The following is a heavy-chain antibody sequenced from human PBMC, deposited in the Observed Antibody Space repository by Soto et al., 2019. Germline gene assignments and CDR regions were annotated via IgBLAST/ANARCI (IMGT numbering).Heavy chain of an antibody. Sequence: QVQLVESGGGVVQPGRSLRLSCAASGFTFSSYGMHWVRQAPGKGLEWVAVISYDGSNKYYADSVKGRFTITRGNSKNTLYLQMNSLGAEDTAVYYCAKVVSYGSGRPPNYGMDVWGQGTTVTVSS. V-gene: IGHV3-30*18. D-gene: IGHD3-10*01. J-gene: IGHJ6*02. CDR3: AKVVSYGSGRPPNYGMDV. CDR1: GFTFSSYG. CDR2: ISYDGSNK.